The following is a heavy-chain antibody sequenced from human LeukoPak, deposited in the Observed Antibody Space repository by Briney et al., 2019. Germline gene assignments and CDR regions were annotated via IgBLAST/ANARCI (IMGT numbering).Heavy chain of an antibody. CDR2: ISSSSSYI. CDR3: ATGAFVLQAFDI. J-gene: IGHJ3*02. CDR1: GFTFSSYS. Sequence: RGSLRLSCAAPGFTFSSYSMNWVRQAPGKGLEWVSSISSSSSYIYYADSVKGRFTISRDNAKNSLYLQMNSLRAEDTAVYYCATGAFVLQAFDIWGQGTMVTVSS. D-gene: IGHD6-6*01. V-gene: IGHV3-21*01.